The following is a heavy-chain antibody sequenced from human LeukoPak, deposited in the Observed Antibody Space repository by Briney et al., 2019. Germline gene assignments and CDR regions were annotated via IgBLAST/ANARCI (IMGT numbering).Heavy chain of an antibody. CDR1: GFTFSSHW. Sequence: PGGSLRLSCAASGFTFSSHWMSWVRQAPGKGREWVANIKQDGSEKYYVDSVKGRFTISRDNANNSLYLQMNSLRAEATALYYCARQETGYSSSWWELFDYWGRGTLVTVSS. D-gene: IGHD6-13*01. V-gene: IGHV3-7*03. CDR2: IKQDGSEK. J-gene: IGHJ4*02. CDR3: ARQETGYSSSWWELFDY.